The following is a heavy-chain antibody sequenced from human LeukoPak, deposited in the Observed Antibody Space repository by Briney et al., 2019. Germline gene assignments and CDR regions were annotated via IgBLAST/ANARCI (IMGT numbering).Heavy chain of an antibody. CDR3: ARRESNWFDP. Sequence: SETLSLTCTVSGGSISSSSYYWGWIRQTPGKGLEWIGSIYYSGSTYYNPSLKSRVTISVDTSKNQFSLKLSSVTAADTAVYYCARRESNWFDPWGQGTLVTVSS. CDR2: IYYSGST. CDR1: GGSISSSSYY. V-gene: IGHV4-39*01. J-gene: IGHJ5*02.